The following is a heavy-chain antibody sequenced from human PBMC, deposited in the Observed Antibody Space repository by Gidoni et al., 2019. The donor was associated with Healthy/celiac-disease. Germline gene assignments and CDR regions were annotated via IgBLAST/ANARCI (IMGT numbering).Heavy chain of an antibody. D-gene: IGHD3-22*01. J-gene: IGHJ3*02. CDR3: ASALGYDMAFYI. Sequence: QAQLVQSGAEVKKPGSKAKGSCKASGGTFSSYAISWVRQAPGQGLEWMGGIIPIFGTANYAHKFQGRVTITADKSTSTAYMELSSLRSEDTAVYYCASALGYDMAFYICGQGTLVTVSS. V-gene: IGHV1-69*06. CDR1: GGTFSSYA. CDR2: IIPIFGTA.